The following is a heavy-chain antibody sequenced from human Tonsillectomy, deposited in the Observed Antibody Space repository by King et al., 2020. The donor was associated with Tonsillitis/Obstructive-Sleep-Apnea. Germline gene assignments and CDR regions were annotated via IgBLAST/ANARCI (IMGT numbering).Heavy chain of an antibody. Sequence: VQLVESGGGLVKPGGSLRLSCAASGFTFSNAWMSWVRQAPGKGLEWVGRIKSKTDGGTTDYAAPVKDRFTISRADSKNTLYLQMNSLKTEDTAVYYCTTDVGECSSTRCYNDYWGQGTLVTVSS. V-gene: IGHV3-15*01. CDR2: IKSKTDGGTT. CDR3: TTDVGECSSTRCYNDY. CDR1: GFTFSNAW. J-gene: IGHJ4*02. D-gene: IGHD2-2*02.